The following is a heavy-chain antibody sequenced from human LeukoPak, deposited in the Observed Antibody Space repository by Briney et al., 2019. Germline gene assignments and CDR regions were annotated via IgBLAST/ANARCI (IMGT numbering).Heavy chain of an antibody. V-gene: IGHV3-23*01. J-gene: IGHJ3*01. CDR1: GFLFKNHA. CDR3: AKFPSYDSSGHDGFDV. D-gene: IGHD3-22*01. CDR2: TSGSGGTK. Sequence: GSLILSCAASGFLFKNHAMSWVRPAPGKGLEWVSATSGSGGTKFYADSVKGRFTISRDNSKDTLYLQMNSLRAEDTATYFCAKFPSYDSSGHDGFDVWGQGTRVTVSS.